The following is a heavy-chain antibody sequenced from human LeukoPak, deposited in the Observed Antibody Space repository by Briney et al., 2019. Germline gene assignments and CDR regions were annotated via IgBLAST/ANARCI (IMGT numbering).Heavy chain of an antibody. CDR1: GGSISSYY. J-gene: IGHJ5*02. D-gene: IGHD3-22*01. CDR2: IYYSGST. V-gene: IGHV4-59*08. CDR3: ARHAAGSSGSFNWFDP. Sequence: SETLSLTCTVSGGSISSYYWSWIRQPPGKGLEWIGYIYYSGSTNYNPSLKSRVTISVDTSKNQFSLKLSSVTAADTAVYYCARHAAGSSGSFNWFDPWGQGTLVTVSS.